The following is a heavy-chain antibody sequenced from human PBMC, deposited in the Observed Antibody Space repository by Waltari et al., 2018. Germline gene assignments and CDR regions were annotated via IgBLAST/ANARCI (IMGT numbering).Heavy chain of an antibody. V-gene: IGHV4-59*08. J-gene: IGHJ4*02. CDR3: ARLGRYYDSSPGY. CDR2: IYYSGST. Sequence: QVQLQESGPGLVKPSETLSLTCTVSGGSISSSYWSWIRQPPGKGLEWIGYIYYSGSTNYNPSLKSRVTISVDTSKNQFSLKLSSVTAADTAVYYCARLGRYYDSSPGYWGQGTLVTVSS. D-gene: IGHD3-22*01. CDR1: GGSISSSY.